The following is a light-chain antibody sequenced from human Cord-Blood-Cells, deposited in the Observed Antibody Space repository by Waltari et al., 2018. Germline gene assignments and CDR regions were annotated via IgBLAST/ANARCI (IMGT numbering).Light chain of an antibody. CDR1: NIGSKS. Sequence: SYVLTQPPSVSVAPGKTARITCGGNNIGSKSAHWYQHKPGQAPVLVIYYDSDRPSGITERFSGCNSGNTATLTISRVEAGDEADYYCQVWDSSSAHYVFGTGTKVTVL. CDR2: YDS. V-gene: IGLV3-21*04. CDR3: QVWDSSSAHYV. J-gene: IGLJ1*01.